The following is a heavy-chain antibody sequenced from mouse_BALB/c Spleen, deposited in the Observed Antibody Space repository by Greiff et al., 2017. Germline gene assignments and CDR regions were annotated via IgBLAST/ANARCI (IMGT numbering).Heavy chain of an antibody. V-gene: IGHV5-9-3*01. Sequence: EVKVVESGGGLVKPGGSLKLSCAASGFTFSSYAMSWVRQTPEKRLEWVATISSGGSYTYYPDSVKGRFTISRDNANNTLYLQMSSLRSEDTAMYYCAREATRYFDVWGAGTTVTVSA. J-gene: IGHJ1*01. CDR2: ISSGGSYT. D-gene: IGHD3-2*02. CDR3: AREATRYFDV. CDR1: GFTFSSYA.